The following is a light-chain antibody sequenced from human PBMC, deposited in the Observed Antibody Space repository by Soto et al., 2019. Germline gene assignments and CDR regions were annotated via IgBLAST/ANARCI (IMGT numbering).Light chain of an antibody. CDR3: QKYDSAPT. Sequence: IHLTQSPSSLSASVGDRVTITFRPSRGIGNALAWYQQKPGTVPKLLIHSASTLQSGVPSRFSGSGSGTDFTLTISSLQPEDVASYYCQKYDSAPTFGPGTKVDIK. CDR1: RGIGNA. CDR2: SAS. V-gene: IGKV1-27*01. J-gene: IGKJ1*01.